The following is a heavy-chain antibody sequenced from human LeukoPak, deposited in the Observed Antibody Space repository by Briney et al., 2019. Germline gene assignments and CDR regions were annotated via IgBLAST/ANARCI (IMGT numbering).Heavy chain of an antibody. Sequence: SETLSLTCTVSGGSISSNTYYWGWIRQPPGKGLEWIGSIYYSGSTYYNPSLKSRVTISVDTSKNQFSLKLSSVTAADTAMYYCARDPNWGDFDYWGQGTLVTVSS. J-gene: IGHJ4*02. CDR1: GGSISSNTYY. D-gene: IGHD7-27*01. CDR2: IYYSGST. CDR3: ARDPNWGDFDY. V-gene: IGHV4-39*07.